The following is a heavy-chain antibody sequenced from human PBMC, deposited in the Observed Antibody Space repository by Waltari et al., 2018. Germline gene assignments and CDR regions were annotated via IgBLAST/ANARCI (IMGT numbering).Heavy chain of an antibody. CDR1: GFTFDDYA. Sequence: EVQLVESGGGLVQPGRSLRLSCAVSGFTFDDYAMHWVRQAPGKGLEWVSSINWNSGTIAYADSVKGRFTISKDSAKNSLYLQMNSLRAEDMALYYCAKASTAGQWLGGGVFDIWGQGTMVTVSS. CDR3: AKASTAGQWLGGGVFDI. V-gene: IGHV3-9*03. D-gene: IGHD6-19*01. CDR2: INWNSGTI. J-gene: IGHJ3*02.